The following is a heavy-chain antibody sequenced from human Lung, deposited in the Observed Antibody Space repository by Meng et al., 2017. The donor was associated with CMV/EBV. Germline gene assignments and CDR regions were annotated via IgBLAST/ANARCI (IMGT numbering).Heavy chain of an antibody. CDR3: TRHLRGGPIDS. D-gene: IGHD3-10*01. CDR2: VYPGDSDT. Sequence: GESLKISCKGSGDTFTGYWIGWVRQMPGKGLEWMGIVYPGDSDTRYSPSFQGRVSISVDKSISTAYLHWSSLRASDTAMYYCTRHLRGGPIDSWGQGTLVTVSS. J-gene: IGHJ4*02. V-gene: IGHV5-51*01. CDR1: GDTFTGYW.